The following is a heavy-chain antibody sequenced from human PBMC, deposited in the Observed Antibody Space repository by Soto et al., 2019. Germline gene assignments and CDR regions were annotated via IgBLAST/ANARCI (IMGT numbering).Heavy chain of an antibody. J-gene: IGHJ4*02. V-gene: IGHV1-3*01. CDR1: GYTFNPYA. CDR3: TRVLVRSLACTYMYYFED. D-gene: IGHD3-3*01. Sequence: GASVKVSCPASGYTFNPYAIHCERQAPGQSVEWMGWHNAGDGNTKYSQKFQGRVTITSDTSASTAYTVLSRLRSEDTAVYYGTRVLVRSLACTYMYYFEDWGQGTVVIVAA. CDR2: HNAGDGNT.